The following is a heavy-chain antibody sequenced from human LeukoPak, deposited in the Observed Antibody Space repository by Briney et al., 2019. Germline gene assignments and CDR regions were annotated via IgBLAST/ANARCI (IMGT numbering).Heavy chain of an antibody. D-gene: IGHD6-19*01. J-gene: IGHJ3*02. Sequence: ASVTVSFKASGYTFTSYGISWVRQAPGQGLEWMGWISAYNGNTNYAQKLQGRVTMTTDTSTSTAYMELRSLRSDDTAVYYCARAVGSGWYKRGAFDIWGQGTMVTVSS. CDR1: GYTFTSYG. V-gene: IGHV1-18*01. CDR3: ARAVGSGWYKRGAFDI. CDR2: ISAYNGNT.